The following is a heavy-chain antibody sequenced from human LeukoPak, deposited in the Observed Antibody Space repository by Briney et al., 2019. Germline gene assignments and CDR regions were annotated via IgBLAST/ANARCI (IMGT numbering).Heavy chain of an antibody. CDR2: MNPNSGGT. D-gene: IGHD4-17*01. J-gene: IGHJ6*03. V-gene: IGHV1-2*02. Sequence: ASVKVSCKASGYTFTGHYMHWVRQAPGQGLEWMGWMNPNSGGTNYAQKFQGRVTMTRDTFISTAYMELSRLRSDDTAVYYCARGTTLTTLPYYYYFIDVWGKGTTVTISS. CDR1: GYTFTGHY. CDR3: ARGTTLTTLPYYYYFIDV.